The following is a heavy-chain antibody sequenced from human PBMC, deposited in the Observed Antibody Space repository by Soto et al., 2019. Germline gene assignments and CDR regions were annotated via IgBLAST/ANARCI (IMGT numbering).Heavy chain of an antibody. CDR2: IYYSGST. CDR3: ARGQVVAAQH. J-gene: IGHJ4*02. CDR1: GGSISSSSYY. D-gene: IGHD2-15*01. Sequence: PSETLSLTCTVSGGSISSSSYYWGWIRQPPGKGLEWIGSIYYSGSTYYNPSLKSRVTISVDTSKSQFSLKLNSVTAADTAVYYCARGQVVAAQHWGQGTLVTVSS. V-gene: IGHV4-39*01.